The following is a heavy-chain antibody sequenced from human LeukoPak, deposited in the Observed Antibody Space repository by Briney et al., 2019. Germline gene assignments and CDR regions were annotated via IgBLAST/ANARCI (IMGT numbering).Heavy chain of an antibody. J-gene: IGHJ6*02. CDR2: INHNGNVN. D-gene: IGHD3-16*01. CDR3: ARGGGLAV. Sequence: GGSLRLSCAASGFTFSSYWMNWARQAPGKGLEWVASINHNGNVNYYVDSVKGRFTISRDNAKNSLYLQMSNLRAEDAAVYFCARGGGLAVWGQGATVTVSS. V-gene: IGHV3-7*03. CDR1: GFTFSSYW.